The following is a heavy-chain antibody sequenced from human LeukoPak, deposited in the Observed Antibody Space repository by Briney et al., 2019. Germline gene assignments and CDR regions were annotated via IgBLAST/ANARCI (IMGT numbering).Heavy chain of an antibody. V-gene: IGHV4-59*01. CDR1: GGSISSYY. J-gene: IGHJ6*03. CDR2: IYYSGST. Sequence: SETLSLTCTVSGGSISSYYWSWIRQPPGKGLEWIGYIYYSGSTNYNPSLKSRVTISVDTSKNQFSLKLSSVTAADTAVYYCARGGPSSTSNKRRGWIYYMDVWGKGTTVTVSS. CDR3: ARGGPSSTSNKRRGWIYYMDV. D-gene: IGHD2-2*01.